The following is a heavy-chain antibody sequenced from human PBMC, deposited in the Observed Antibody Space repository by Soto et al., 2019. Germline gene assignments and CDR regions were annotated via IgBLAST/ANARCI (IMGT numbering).Heavy chain of an antibody. CDR1: GGSISSSSYY. J-gene: IGHJ3*02. V-gene: IGHV4-39*01. CDR2: IYYSGST. Sequence: QLQLQESGPGLVKPSETLSLTCTVSGGSISSSSYYWGWIRQPPGKGLEWIGSIYYSGSTYYNPSLKRRVTISVDTPKNQFSLKLSSVTAADTAVYYCARLGVNQLIPRQPHDAFDIWGQVTMVTVSS. D-gene: IGHD2-2*01. CDR3: ARLGVNQLIPRQPHDAFDI.